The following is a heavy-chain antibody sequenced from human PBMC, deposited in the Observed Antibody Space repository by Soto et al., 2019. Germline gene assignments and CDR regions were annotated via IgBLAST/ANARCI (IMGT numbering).Heavy chain of an antibody. D-gene: IGHD3-10*01. CDR1: GFSLSNARMG. Sequence: GSGPTLVNPTETLTLTCTVSGFSLSNARMGVSWIRQPPGKALEWLAHIFSNDEKSYSTSLKSRLTISKDTSKSQVVLTMTNMDPVDTATYYCARIRLNFYGSGSWFDPWGQGTLVTVSS. CDR2: IFSNDEK. J-gene: IGHJ5*02. V-gene: IGHV2-26*01. CDR3: ARIRLNFYGSGSWFDP.